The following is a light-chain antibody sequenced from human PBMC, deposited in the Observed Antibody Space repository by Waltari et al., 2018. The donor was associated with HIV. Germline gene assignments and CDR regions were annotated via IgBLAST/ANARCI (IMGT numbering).Light chain of an antibody. CDR2: DVF. Sequence: QSALTQPASVSGSPGQSITISCTGPRRSVAGYNFVSCYQHHPGKAPKPIIFDVFKRPSGVSVRFSGSKSGNTASLTISGLQSEDEADYYCCSYAGSRTWVFGGGTKVTVL. V-gene: IGLV2-23*02. CDR1: RRSVAGYNF. CDR3: CSYAGSRTWV. J-gene: IGLJ3*02.